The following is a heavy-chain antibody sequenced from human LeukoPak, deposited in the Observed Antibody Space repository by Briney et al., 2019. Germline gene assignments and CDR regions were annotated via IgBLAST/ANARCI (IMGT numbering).Heavy chain of an antibody. J-gene: IGHJ4*02. D-gene: IGHD5-24*01. CDR2: INPNSGCT. Sequence: GASVKVSCKASGYTFTGYYMHWVRQAPGHGLEWMGWINPNSGCTKYAQKFQGRVTMTRDTSISTAYMELSRLRSDDTAVYYCAREFKVATILGGYWGQGTLVTVSS. CDR3: AREFKVATILGGY. CDR1: GYTFTGYY. V-gene: IGHV1-2*02.